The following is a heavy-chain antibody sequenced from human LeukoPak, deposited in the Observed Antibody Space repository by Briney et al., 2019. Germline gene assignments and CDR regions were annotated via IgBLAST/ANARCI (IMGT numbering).Heavy chain of an antibody. Sequence: SQTLSLTCTDSGGSISSGSYYWSWIRQPAGKGLEWIGRIYTSGSTNYNPSLKSRVTISVDTSKNQFSLKLSSVTAADTAVYYCARGRRGYYDSSGYLWWFDPWGQGTLVTVSS. D-gene: IGHD3-22*01. J-gene: IGHJ5*02. CDR2: IYTSGST. V-gene: IGHV4-61*02. CDR3: ARGRRGYYDSSGYLWWFDP. CDR1: GGSISSGSYY.